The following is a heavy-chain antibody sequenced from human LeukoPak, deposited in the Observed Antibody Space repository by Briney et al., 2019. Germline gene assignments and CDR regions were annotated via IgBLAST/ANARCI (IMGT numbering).Heavy chain of an antibody. CDR2: INHSGST. V-gene: IGHV4-34*01. CDR1: GGSFSGYY. CDR3: ARGGARVVVTAIRPSSGMDV. J-gene: IGHJ6*02. Sequence: SETLSLTCAVYGGSFSGYYWSWIRQPPGKGLEWIGEINHSGSTNHNPSLKSRVTISVDTSKNQFSLKLSSVTAADTAVYYCARGGARVVVTAIRPSSGMDVWGQGTTVTVSS. D-gene: IGHD2-21*02.